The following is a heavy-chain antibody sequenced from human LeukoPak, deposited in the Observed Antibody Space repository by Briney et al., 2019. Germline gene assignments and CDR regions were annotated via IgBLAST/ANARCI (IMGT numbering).Heavy chain of an antibody. CDR2: INHSGST. Sequence: PSETLSLTCAVYGGSFSGYYWSWIRQPPGKGLEWTGEINHSGSTNYNPSLKSRVTISVDTSKNQFSLKLSSVTAADTAVYYCARAGLGGSYYMDVWGKGTTVTVSS. J-gene: IGHJ6*03. CDR3: ARAGLGGSYYMDV. D-gene: IGHD3/OR15-3a*01. V-gene: IGHV4-34*01. CDR1: GGSFSGYY.